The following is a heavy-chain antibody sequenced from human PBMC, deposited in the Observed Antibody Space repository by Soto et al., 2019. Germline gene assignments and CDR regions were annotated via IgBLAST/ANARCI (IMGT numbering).Heavy chain of an antibody. V-gene: IGHV1-24*01. Sequence: ASVKVSCKVSGYTLTELSMHWVRQAPGKGLEWMGGFDPEDGETIYAQKSQGRVTMTADESTSTAYMELSSLRSEDTAVYYCARELHGYCSSTSCYNNWFDPWGQGTLVTVSS. J-gene: IGHJ5*02. CDR3: ARELHGYCSSTSCYNNWFDP. D-gene: IGHD2-2*02. CDR2: FDPEDGET. CDR1: GYTLTELS.